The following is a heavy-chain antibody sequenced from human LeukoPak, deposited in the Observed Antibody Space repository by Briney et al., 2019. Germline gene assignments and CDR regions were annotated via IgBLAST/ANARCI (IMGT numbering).Heavy chain of an antibody. CDR1: GGTFSSYA. V-gene: IGHV1-69*13. CDR3: ARDDYGGNSGDFDY. J-gene: IGHJ4*02. D-gene: IGHD4-23*01. Sequence: ASVKVSCKASGGTFSSYAISWVRQAPGQGLEWMGRIIPIFGTANYAQKFQGRVTITADESTSTAYMELSSLRSEDTAVYYCARDDYGGNSGDFDYWGQGTLVTVSS. CDR2: IIPIFGTA.